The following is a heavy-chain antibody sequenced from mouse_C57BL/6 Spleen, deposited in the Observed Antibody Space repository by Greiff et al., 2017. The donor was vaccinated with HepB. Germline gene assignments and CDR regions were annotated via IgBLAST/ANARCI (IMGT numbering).Heavy chain of an antibody. CDR2: ISSGSSTI. CDR3: AFYSFAY. V-gene: IGHV5-17*01. J-gene: IGHJ3*01. D-gene: IGHD2-1*01. Sequence: EVKLMESGGGLVKPGGSLKLSCAASGFTFSDYGMHWVRQAPEKGLEWVAYISSGSSTIYYADTVKGRFTISRDNAKNTLFLQMTSLRSEDTAMYYGAFYSFAYWGQGTLVTVSA. CDR1: GFTFSDYG.